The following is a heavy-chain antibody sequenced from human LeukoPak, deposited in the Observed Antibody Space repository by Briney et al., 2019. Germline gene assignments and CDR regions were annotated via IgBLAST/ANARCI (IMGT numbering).Heavy chain of an antibody. J-gene: IGHJ3*02. CDR2: IYTSGST. CDR3: ARGGSLGWAFDI. Sequence: PSETLSLTCTVSGGSISSGSYYWSWIRQPAGKGLEWIGRIYTSGSTNYNPSLKSRVTISVDTSKNQFSLKLSSVTAADTAVYYCARGGSLGWAFDIWGQGTMVTVSS. CDR1: GGSISSGSYY. V-gene: IGHV4-61*02. D-gene: IGHD1-26*01.